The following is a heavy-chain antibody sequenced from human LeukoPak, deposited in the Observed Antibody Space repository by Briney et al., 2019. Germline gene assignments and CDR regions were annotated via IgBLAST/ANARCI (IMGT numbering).Heavy chain of an antibody. V-gene: IGHV3-21*01. J-gene: IGHJ4*02. CDR3: ARDSRVAVAGRGDY. CDR1: GFTFSSYS. D-gene: IGHD6-19*01. CDR2: ISSSSSYI. Sequence: GGSLRLSCAASGFTFSSYSMNWVRQAPGEGLEWVSVISSSSSYIYYADSVKGRFTVSRDNAKNLLYLQMNSLRAEDTAVYYCARDSRVAVAGRGDYWGQGTLVTVSS.